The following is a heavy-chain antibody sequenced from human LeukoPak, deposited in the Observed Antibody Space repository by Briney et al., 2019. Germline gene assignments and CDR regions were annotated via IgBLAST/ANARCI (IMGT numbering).Heavy chain of an antibody. V-gene: IGHV1-69*06. CDR2: IIPIFSTT. J-gene: IGHJ4*02. CDR1: GGTFSSDI. D-gene: IGHD4-17*01. Sequence: SVKVSCKTSGGTFSSDIISWVRQAPGQGLEWMGEIIPIFSTTNYAQKFQGRVTITADKSTSTAYMELRSLRSDDTAVYYCARGGYGESDYWGQGTLVTVSS. CDR3: ARGGYGESDY.